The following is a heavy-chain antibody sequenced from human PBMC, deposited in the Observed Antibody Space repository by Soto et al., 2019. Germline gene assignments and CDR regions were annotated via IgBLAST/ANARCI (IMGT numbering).Heavy chain of an antibody. J-gene: IGHJ5*02. V-gene: IGHV4-61*02. D-gene: IGHD1-26*01. CDR1: GSSISSGGYS. CDR3: ARFFSGSYSSIFDP. Sequence: QLQLQESGSGLVKPSQTLSLTCAVSGSSISSGGYSWSWIRQPAGKGLEWIGRIYTSGSTNYNPSLKSRVTMSVDTSKNQFSLKLSSVTAADTAVYYCARFFSGSYSSIFDPWGQGTLVTVSS. CDR2: IYTSGST.